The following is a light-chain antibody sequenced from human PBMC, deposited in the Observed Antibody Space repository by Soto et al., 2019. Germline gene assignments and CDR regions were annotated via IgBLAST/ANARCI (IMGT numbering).Light chain of an antibody. CDR2: DAS. CDR1: QSISRS. V-gene: IGKV3-15*01. CDR3: HQYNSWPPGT. Sequence: DIVLTQSPAILSVSPGERANLSCRASQSISRSFAWYQQKPGQAPRLLISDASTRATGIPARFSGSGSGTEFTLTISSLQSEDFALYYCHQYNSWPPGTFGQGTKVDIK. J-gene: IGKJ2*01.